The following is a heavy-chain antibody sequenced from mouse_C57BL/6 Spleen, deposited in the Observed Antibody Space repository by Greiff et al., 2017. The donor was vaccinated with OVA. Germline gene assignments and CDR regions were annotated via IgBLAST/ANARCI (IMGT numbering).Heavy chain of an antibody. V-gene: IGHV5-4*01. CDR3: ARDLYGSSPYYYAMDY. CDR2: ISDGGSYT. D-gene: IGHD1-1*01. J-gene: IGHJ4*01. CDR1: GFTFSSYA. Sequence: EVKLVESGGGLVKPGGSLKLSCAASGFTFSSYAMSWVRQTPEKRLEWVATISDGGSYTYYPDNVKGRFTISRDNAKNNLYLQMSQLKSEDTAMYYCARDLYGSSPYYYAMDYWGQGTSVTVSS.